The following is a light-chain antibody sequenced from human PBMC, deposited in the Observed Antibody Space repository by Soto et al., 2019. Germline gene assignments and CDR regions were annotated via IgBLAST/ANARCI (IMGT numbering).Light chain of an antibody. CDR1: SSDVGAYNY. Sequence: QSALTQPASVSGSPGQSITISCTGTSSDVGAYNYVSWYQQHPGKAPKLMIYDVTNRPSGVSNRFSGSKSGNTASLTISGLQAEDEADYYCNSYTSRSIPVVFGGGTKVTVL. CDR2: DVT. CDR3: NSYTSRSIPVV. J-gene: IGLJ2*01. V-gene: IGLV2-14*01.